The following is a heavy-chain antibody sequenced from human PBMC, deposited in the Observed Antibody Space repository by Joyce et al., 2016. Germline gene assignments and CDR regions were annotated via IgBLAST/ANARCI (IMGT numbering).Heavy chain of an antibody. CDR1: GYSFTSYW. Sequence: EVQLVQSGGEVKKPGESLKISCKGFGYSFTSYWLGWVRRMPGKGLELMGNINPEDSDTRYSPAFQGQVTISGDRSIKTAHLRWGSLRASDTAIYYCARSAVRGTLSPFFDYWGQGSLVTVSS. D-gene: IGHD3-16*01. V-gene: IGHV5-51*01. J-gene: IGHJ4*02. CDR2: INPEDSDT. CDR3: ARSAVRGTLSPFFDY.